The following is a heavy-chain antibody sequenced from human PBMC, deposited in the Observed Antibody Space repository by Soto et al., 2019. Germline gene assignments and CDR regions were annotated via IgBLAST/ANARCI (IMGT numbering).Heavy chain of an antibody. J-gene: IGHJ3*02. CDR3: ARGIPLGGNAFDI. CDR2: INPNSGGT. D-gene: IGHD2-15*01. CDR1: GYTFTGYY. V-gene: IGHV1-2*04. Sequence: ASVKVSCKASGYTFTGYYMHWVRQAPGQGLEWMGWINPNSGGTNYAQKFQGWVTMTRDTSISTAYMELSRLRSDDTAVYYCARGIPLGGNAFDIWGQGTMVTVSS.